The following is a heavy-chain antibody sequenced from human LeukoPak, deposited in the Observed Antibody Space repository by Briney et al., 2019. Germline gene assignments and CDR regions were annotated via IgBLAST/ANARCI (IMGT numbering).Heavy chain of an antibody. CDR3: ARHDYGDYSPFDY. V-gene: IGHV4-59*08. CDR1: GGSISSYY. CDR2: IYYSGST. Sequence: SETLSLTCTVSGGSISSYYWSWIRQPPGKGLEWIGYIYYSGSTNYNPSLKRRVTISVDTSKNQFSLKLSSVTAADTAVYYCARHDYGDYSPFDYWGQGTLVTVSS. D-gene: IGHD4-17*01. J-gene: IGHJ4*02.